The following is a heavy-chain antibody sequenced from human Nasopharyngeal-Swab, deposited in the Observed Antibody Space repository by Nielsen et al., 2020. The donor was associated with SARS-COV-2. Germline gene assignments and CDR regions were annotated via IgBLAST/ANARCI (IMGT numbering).Heavy chain of an antibody. D-gene: IGHD3-22*01. J-gene: IGHJ4*02. CDR2: LTSSGGTT. V-gene: IGHV3-23*01. CDR1: GFIFSTYD. Sequence: GGSLRLSCAASGFIFSTYDIYWVRQAPGKGLEWVSSLTSSGGTTYYADSVRGRFTISRDNSKNTVYLQMNSLRAEDTAVYFCADLDSQVPGYWGQGTLVTVSS. CDR3: ADLDSQVPGY.